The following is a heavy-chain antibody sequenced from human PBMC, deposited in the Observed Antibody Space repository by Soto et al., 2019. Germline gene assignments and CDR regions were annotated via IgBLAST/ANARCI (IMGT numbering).Heavy chain of an antibody. CDR3: ARPYGTIFGVGSAFDI. D-gene: IGHD3-3*01. Sequence: GGSLRLSCAASGFTFSSYSMNWVRQAPGKGLEWVSSISSSSSYIYYADSVKGRFTISRDNAKNSLYLQMNSLRAEDTAVYYCARPYGTIFGVGSAFDIWGQGTMVTVSS. CDR2: ISSSSSYI. CDR1: GFTFSSYS. J-gene: IGHJ3*02. V-gene: IGHV3-21*01.